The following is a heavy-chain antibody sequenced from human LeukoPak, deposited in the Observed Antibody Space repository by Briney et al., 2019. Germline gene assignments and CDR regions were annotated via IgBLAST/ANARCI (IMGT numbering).Heavy chain of an antibody. CDR2: IGAYNGNT. CDR1: GCIFTSYG. Sequence: ASVKVCCKASGCIFTSYGISWVREAPGQGLEWMGWIGAYNGNTNYAQKHQGRVTMTTDPSTSTAYLELMSLRTDDTAVYYCARYARIAVAGTTNWFYPSGQGTLFTVSS. D-gene: IGHD6-19*01. CDR3: ARYARIAVAGTTNWFYP. V-gene: IGHV1-18*01. J-gene: IGHJ5*02.